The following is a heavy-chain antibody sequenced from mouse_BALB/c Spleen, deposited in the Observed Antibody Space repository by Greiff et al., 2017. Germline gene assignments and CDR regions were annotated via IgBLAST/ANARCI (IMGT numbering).Heavy chain of an antibody. CDR2: IDPSDSET. Sequence: QVQLQQPGAELVKPGAPVKLSCKASGYTFTSYWMNWVKQRPGRGLEWIGRIDPSDSETHYNQKFKDKATLTVDKSSSTAYIQLSSLTSEDSAVYYCARGVCYYGTWFAYWGQGTLVTVSA. D-gene: IGHD1-1*01. V-gene: IGHV1-69*02. CDR3: ARGVCYYGTWFAY. CDR1: GYTFTSYW. J-gene: IGHJ3*01.